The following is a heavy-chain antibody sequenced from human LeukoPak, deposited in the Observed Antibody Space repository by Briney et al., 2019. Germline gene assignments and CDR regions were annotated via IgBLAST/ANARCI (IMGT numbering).Heavy chain of an antibody. D-gene: IGHD3-9*01. CDR1: GFTFSNFW. CDR3: TQETAYEILTGWLDY. Sequence: GGSLRLSCAASGFTFSNFWMSWVRRAPGKGLEWVSAISGSGGSTYYADSVKGRFTISRDNSKNTLYLQMNSLRAEDTAVYFCTQETAYEILTGWLDYWGQGTLVTVSS. J-gene: IGHJ4*02. V-gene: IGHV3-23*01. CDR2: ISGSGGST.